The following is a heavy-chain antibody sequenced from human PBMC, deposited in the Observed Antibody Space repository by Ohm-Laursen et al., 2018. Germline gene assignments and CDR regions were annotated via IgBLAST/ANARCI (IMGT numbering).Heavy chain of an antibody. Sequence: SLRPSCAASGFTFSSYAMSWVRQTPGKSLECISTISGSGASSHYADSVKGRFTISRDNAKNSLYLQMNSLRAEDTAVYYCARDARSSGEFDNWGQGTLVTVSS. J-gene: IGHJ4*02. CDR2: ISGSGASS. D-gene: IGHD3-10*01. CDR1: GFTFSSYA. V-gene: IGHV3-23*01. CDR3: ARDARSSGEFDN.